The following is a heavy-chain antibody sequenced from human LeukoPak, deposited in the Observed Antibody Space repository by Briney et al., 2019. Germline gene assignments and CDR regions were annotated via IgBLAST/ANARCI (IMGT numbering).Heavy chain of an antibody. CDR3: ARSLYGDYVISGYYYMDG. CDR1: GDSISSYS. J-gene: IGHJ6*03. D-gene: IGHD4-17*01. V-gene: IGHV4-59*01. CDR2: IYYSKST. Sequence: PSETLSLTCSVSGDSISSYSWNWIRQPPGKGLEWIGSIYYSKSTNYNPSLKSRVTISEDTSKKQFSLKLDSVTTADTAVYYCARSLYGDYVISGYYYMDGWGKGTTVTISS.